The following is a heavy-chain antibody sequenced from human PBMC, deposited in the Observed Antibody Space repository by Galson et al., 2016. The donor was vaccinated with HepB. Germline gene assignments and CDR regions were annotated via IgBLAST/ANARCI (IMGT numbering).Heavy chain of an antibody. CDR1: GDSSSSHDW. V-gene: IGHV4-4*02. CDR3: TRHGFYCTDY. D-gene: IGHD3-22*01. Sequence: ETLSLTCAVSGDSSSSHDWWSWHRQPPGKGLEWIGEIYHSGSTNYNPSAKTRVTISVDKSKNQFSLRLRTVTAADSAVYYCTRHGFYCTDYWGQGALVTVPS. J-gene: IGHJ4*02. CDR2: IYHSGST.